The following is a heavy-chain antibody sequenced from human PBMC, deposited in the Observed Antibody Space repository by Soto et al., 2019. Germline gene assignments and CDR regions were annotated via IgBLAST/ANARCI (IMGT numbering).Heavy chain of an antibody. CDR1: GGSISSSSFY. D-gene: IGHD4-17*01. J-gene: IGHJ5*02. CDR3: ARQLITVVTQAYGDP. CDR2: IYYSGRS. Sequence: WASLTLSCTVSGGSISSSSFYWGWIRPPPGKGLEWIGGIYYSGRSYYNPSLKSRVTMSVDTSKNQFSLTLNSVTAADAAVYYCARQLITVVTQAYGDPGGRGTRFTV. V-gene: IGHV4-39*01.